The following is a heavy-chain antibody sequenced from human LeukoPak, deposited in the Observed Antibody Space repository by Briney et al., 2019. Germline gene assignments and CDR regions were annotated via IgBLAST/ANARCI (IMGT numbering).Heavy chain of an antibody. Sequence: PSGTLSLTCAVSGGSISSSNWWSWVRQPPGKGLEWIGEIYHSGSTNYNPSFKSRVTISVDKSKNQFSLKLSSVTAADTAVYYCATQDIVVWAFDYWGQGTLVTVSS. V-gene: IGHV4-4*02. CDR1: GGSISSSNW. CDR3: ATQDIVVWAFDY. J-gene: IGHJ4*02. D-gene: IGHD2-15*01. CDR2: IYHSGST.